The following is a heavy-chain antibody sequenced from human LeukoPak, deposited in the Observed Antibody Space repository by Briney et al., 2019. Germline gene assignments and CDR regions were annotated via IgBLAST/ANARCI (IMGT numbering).Heavy chain of an antibody. D-gene: IGHD2-15*01. CDR2: IYYSGST. Sequence: PSETLSLTCTVSGGSISSSSYYWGWIRQPPGKGLEWIGSIYYSGSTYYNPSLKSRVTISVDTSKNQFSLKLSSVTAADTAVYYCARKGVYCSGGSCYNAFDIWGQGTMVTVSS. V-gene: IGHV4-39*07. CDR1: GGSISSSSYY. J-gene: IGHJ3*02. CDR3: ARKGVYCSGGSCYNAFDI.